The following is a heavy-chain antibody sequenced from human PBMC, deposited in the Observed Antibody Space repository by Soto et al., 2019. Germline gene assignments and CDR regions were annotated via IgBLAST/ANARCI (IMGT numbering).Heavy chain of an antibody. CDR1: GGSINNYY. D-gene: IGHD5-12*01. CDR2: IYYSGTH. J-gene: IGHJ4*02. V-gene: IGHV4-59*01. Sequence: SETMSLTCYVSGGSINNYYWSWVRQPPGKGLEWIGYIYYSGTHNYNPSLESRLTISVDTSKNQFSLSLSSVTAADTAVYYCARVQMATLYFDHWGQGTLVTVSS. CDR3: ARVQMATLYFDH.